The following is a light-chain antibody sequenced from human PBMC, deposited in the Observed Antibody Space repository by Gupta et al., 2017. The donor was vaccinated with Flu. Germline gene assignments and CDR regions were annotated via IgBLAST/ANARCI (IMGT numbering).Light chain of an antibody. CDR2: DAS. J-gene: IGKJ4*01. CDR1: QDISNY. Sequence: DIQMTQSPSSLSASVGDRVTITCQASQDISNYLNWYQQKPGKAPKLLIYDASNLETGVPSRFSGSGSGTDFTFTISSLQPEDIATYYCQQYDNFPPSLTFGGGTKVEIK. CDR3: QQYDNFPPSLT. V-gene: IGKV1-33*01.